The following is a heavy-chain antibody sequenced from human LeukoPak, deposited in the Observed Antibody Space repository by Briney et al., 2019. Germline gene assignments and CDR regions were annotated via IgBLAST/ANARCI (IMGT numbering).Heavy chain of an antibody. J-gene: IGHJ4*02. CDR1: GGSISSGSYY. V-gene: IGHV4-61*02. CDR2: IYTSGST. CDR3: ARDTGGIAAQTDY. D-gene: IGHD6-6*01. Sequence: SQTLSLTCTVSGGSISSGSYYWSWIRQPAGKGLEWLGRIYTSGSTNYNPSLKSRVTISVDTSKNQFSLKLSSVTAADTAVYYCARDTGGIAAQTDYWGQGTLVTVSS.